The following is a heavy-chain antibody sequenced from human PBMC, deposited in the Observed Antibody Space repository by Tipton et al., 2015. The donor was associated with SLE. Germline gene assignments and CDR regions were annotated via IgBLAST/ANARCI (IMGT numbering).Heavy chain of an antibody. Sequence: LRLSCTVSGGSISSYYWSWIRQPAGKGLEWIGRIYTSGSTNYNPSLKSRVTMSVDTSKNQFSLKLSSVTAADTAVYYCARDWYSSSWYNYYYGMDVWGQGTTVTVSS. D-gene: IGHD6-13*01. CDR1: GGSISSYY. CDR2: IYTSGST. CDR3: ARDWYSSSWYNYYYGMDV. J-gene: IGHJ6*02. V-gene: IGHV4-4*07.